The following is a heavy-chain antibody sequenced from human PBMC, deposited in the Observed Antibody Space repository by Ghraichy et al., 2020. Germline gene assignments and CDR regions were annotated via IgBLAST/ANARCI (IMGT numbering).Heavy chain of an antibody. Sequence: LSLTCVGSGFSFSGYSLTWVRQSPGKGLEWVSHISSSSRTIFYADSVKGRFTISRDNARNSLYLQINRLRNEDTAVYYCARTSAVVRFYYYDGLDVWGQGTTVTVSS. D-gene: IGHD4-23*01. V-gene: IGHV3-48*02. CDR3: ARTSAVVRFYYYDGLDV. CDR1: GFSFSGYS. CDR2: ISSSSRTI. J-gene: IGHJ6*02.